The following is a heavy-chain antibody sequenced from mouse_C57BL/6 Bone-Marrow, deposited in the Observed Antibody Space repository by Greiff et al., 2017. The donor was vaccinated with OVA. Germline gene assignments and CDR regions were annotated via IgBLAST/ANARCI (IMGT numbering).Heavy chain of an antibody. D-gene: IGHD2-3*01. J-gene: IGHJ4*01. CDR1: GFTFSDYG. V-gene: IGHV5-17*01. Sequence: EVKLMESGGGLVKPGGSLKLSCAASGFTFSDYGMHWVRQAPEKGLEWVAYISSGSSTIYYADTVKGRFTISRDNAKNTLFLQMTSLRSEDTAMYYCARGYDGYSSMDYWGQGTSVTVSS. CDR2: ISSGSSTI. CDR3: ARGYDGYSSMDY.